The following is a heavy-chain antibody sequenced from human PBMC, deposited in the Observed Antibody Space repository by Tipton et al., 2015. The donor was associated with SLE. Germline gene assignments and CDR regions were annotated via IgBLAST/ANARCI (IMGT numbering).Heavy chain of an antibody. Sequence: QVQLVQSGPEVKKPGASVKVSCKASGYTFTGYYMHWVRQAPGQGLEWMGWINNYSGNTNYAQKLQGRVTMTTDTSTSTAYMELRSLRSDDTAVYYCARAAGDSNPHYGMDVWGQGTTVTVSS. CDR1: GYTFTGYY. J-gene: IGHJ6*02. D-gene: IGHD4-11*01. V-gene: IGHV1-18*04. CDR2: INNYSGNT. CDR3: ARAAGDSNPHYGMDV.